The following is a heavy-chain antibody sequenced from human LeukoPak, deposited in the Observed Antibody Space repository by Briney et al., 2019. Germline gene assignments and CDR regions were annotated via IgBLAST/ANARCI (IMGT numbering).Heavy chain of an antibody. Sequence: LSLTCTVSGGSISSYYWSWIRQPPGKGLEWVSYISNSGTTIYYADSVKGRFIISRDNAKNSLHLQMNSLRVEDTAVYYCVRGGWGDYWGQGTLVTVSS. J-gene: IGHJ4*02. CDR3: VRGGWGDY. CDR2: ISNSGTTI. CDR1: GGSISSYY. V-gene: IGHV3-11*04. D-gene: IGHD3-10*01.